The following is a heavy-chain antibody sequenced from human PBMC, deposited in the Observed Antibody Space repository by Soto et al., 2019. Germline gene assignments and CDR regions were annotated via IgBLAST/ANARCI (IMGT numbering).Heavy chain of an antibody. CDR1: GGSIGSGGYY. V-gene: IGHV4-31*03. Sequence: PSETLSLTCTVSGGSIGSGGYYWIWIRHHPGKGLEWIGYIYYSGITYYNPSLKSRVTISVDTSKNQFSLKLSSVTAADTAVYYCARGGKYGGFYYFDYWGQGALVTVSS. CDR3: ARGGKYGGFYYFDY. J-gene: IGHJ4*02. CDR2: IYYSGIT. D-gene: IGHD2-21*02.